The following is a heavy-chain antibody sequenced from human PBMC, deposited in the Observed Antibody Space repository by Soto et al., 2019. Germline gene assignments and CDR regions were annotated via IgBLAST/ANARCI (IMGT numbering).Heavy chain of an antibody. V-gene: IGHV3-23*01. CDR3: AKADPDYTSTPRRFAC. CDR2: ISGSGRSI. Sequence: EVQLLESGGGLVQPGGSLRLSCAASGFIFNTHAMSWVRQAPGRGLEWVSSISGSGRSIDYADPVKGRFTISRDNSKTTLYLQMHSLRPEDTAVYYCAKADPDYTSTPRRFACWRRGTLVHVSS. J-gene: IGHJ4*02. CDR1: GFIFNTHA. D-gene: IGHD2-2*02.